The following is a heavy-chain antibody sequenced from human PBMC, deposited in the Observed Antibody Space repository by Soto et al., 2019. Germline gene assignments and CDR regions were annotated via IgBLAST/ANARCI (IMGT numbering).Heavy chain of an antibody. D-gene: IGHD6-13*01. CDR2: IDPSDSYT. V-gene: IGHV5-10-1*01. Sequence: GESLKISCKGSGYSVTSYWISWVRQMPGKGLEWMGRIDPSDSYTNYSPSFQGHVTISADKSISTAYLQWSSLKASDTAMYYCARHVSSSSWSYYYYYGMDVWGQGTTVTVSS. CDR1: GYSVTSYW. J-gene: IGHJ6*02. CDR3: ARHVSSSSWSYYYYYGMDV.